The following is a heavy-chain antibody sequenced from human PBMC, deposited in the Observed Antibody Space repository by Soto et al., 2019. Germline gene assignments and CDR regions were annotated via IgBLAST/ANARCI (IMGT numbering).Heavy chain of an antibody. D-gene: IGHD6-13*01. V-gene: IGHV4-59*08. CDR1: GGSISSYY. J-gene: IGHJ4*02. Sequence: QVQLQESGPGLVKPSETLSLTCTVSGGSISSYYWSWIRQPPGKGLEWIGYVYYSGRTDYNPSLKSRGTISVDTSKNQFSLKLSSVTAADTAVYYCASLRDTSSWYYAYWGQGTLVTFSS. CDR3: ASLRDTSSWYYAY. CDR2: VYYSGRT.